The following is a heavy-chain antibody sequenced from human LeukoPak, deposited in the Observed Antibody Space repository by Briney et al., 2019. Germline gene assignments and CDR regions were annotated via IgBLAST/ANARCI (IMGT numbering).Heavy chain of an antibody. J-gene: IGHJ4*02. D-gene: IGHD1-26*01. CDR1: EYTFTGYY. V-gene: IGHV1-2*02. CDR2: IDPNTGDS. CDR3: ASGSYGDY. Sequence: ASVKVSCKASEYTFTGYYIHWVRQAPGQGLEWMGWIDPNTGDSNYVQKFQGRVTMTRDTSISTAYMELSRLRSEDTAVYYCASGSYGDYWGQGTLVTVSS.